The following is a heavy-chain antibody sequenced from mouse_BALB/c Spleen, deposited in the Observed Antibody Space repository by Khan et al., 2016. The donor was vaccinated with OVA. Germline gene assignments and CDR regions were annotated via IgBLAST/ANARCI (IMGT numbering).Heavy chain of an antibody. CDR2: INPYNGGT. CDR1: GYTFTNYV. D-gene: IGHD4-1*01. Sequence: VQLKQSGPELVKLGASVKMSCKASGYTFTNYVLHWVKQKPGQGLEWIGYINPYNGGTKYSEKFKGKATLASDKSSITAYMELSSLTSEDSAVYYGARGNWQSYYFDYWGQGTTLTLSS. J-gene: IGHJ2*01. CDR3: ARGNWQSYYFDY. V-gene: IGHV1S136*01.